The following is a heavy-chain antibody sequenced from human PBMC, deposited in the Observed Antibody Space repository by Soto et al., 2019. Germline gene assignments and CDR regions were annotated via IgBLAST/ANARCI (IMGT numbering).Heavy chain of an antibody. CDR2: IYFSGST. CDR3: AGIVMVINAFVDP. Sequence: PSETLSLTCTVSGGSISSYYWCWIRHPPGKGLEWIGYIYFSGSTYYNPSLKSRVTISVDTSKNQFSLRLSSLTSADTAIYYCAGIVMVINAFVDPWGQGTLVTVSS. CDR1: GGSISSYY. V-gene: IGHV4-59*08. J-gene: IGHJ5*02. D-gene: IGHD2-21*01.